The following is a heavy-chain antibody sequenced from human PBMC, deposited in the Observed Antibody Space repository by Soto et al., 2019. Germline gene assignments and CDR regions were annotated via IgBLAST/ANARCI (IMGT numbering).Heavy chain of an antibody. CDR2: ISYNRRN. V-gene: IGHV4-31*03. J-gene: IGHJ4*02. CDR1: GASISRGGFL. D-gene: IGHD3-22*01. Sequence: SETLSPTCNVSGASISRGGFLWSWIRQHPGKGLEWIGFISYNRRNSYIPSPKSRATISADTSKNQISLEVNSVTSADTAGYYRARAEVVVNWLDYWGQGTPVTVSS. CDR3: ARAEVVVNWLDY.